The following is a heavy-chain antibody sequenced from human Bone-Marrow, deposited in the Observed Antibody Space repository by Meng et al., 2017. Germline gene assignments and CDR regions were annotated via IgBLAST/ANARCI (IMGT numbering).Heavy chain of an antibody. CDR2: IGGRHKNYAA. Sequence: GGSLRLSCAVSGVSFSDSDIHWVRQASGKGLEWVGRIGGRHKNYAAAYAAPVRGRSTISRDDSRNTAYLQMNSLKTEDSAVYYCSVYIRVHIWGQGTMVTVSS. V-gene: IGHV3-73*01. CDR3: SVYIRVHI. D-gene: IGHD2-2*02. J-gene: IGHJ3*02. CDR1: GVSFSDSD.